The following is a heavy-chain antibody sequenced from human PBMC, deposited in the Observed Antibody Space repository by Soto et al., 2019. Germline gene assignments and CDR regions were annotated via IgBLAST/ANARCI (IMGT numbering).Heavy chain of an antibody. Sequence: GGSLRLSCAGSGFTFSSYRMHWVRQAPGKGLEGVAVISYDGSNKYHAASVKGRFTISRDNSENTLYLQMNSLRAEDTAVYYCAKIRDFWSGYYPDGYYYGMDVWGQGTTVTVS. CDR3: AKIRDFWSGYYPDGYYYGMDV. V-gene: IGHV3-30*18. J-gene: IGHJ6*02. CDR1: GFTFSSYR. D-gene: IGHD3-3*01. CDR2: ISYDGSNK.